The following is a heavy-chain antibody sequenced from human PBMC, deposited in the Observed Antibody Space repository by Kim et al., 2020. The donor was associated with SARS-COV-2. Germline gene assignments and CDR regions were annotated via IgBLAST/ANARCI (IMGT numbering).Heavy chain of an antibody. CDR2: IYYSGST. CDR3: ARAPQPGRNAFDI. V-gene: IGHV4-31*03. Sequence: SETLSLTCTVSGGSISSGGYYWSWIRQHPGKGLEWIGYIYYSGSTYYNPSLKSRVIISVDTSKNQFSLKLSSVTAADTAVYYCARAPQPGRNAFDIWGQGTMVTVSS. CDR1: GGSISSGGYY. D-gene: IGHD2-2*01. J-gene: IGHJ3*02.